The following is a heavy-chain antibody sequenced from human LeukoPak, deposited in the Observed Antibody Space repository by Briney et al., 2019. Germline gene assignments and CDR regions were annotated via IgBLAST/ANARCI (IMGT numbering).Heavy chain of an antibody. CDR3: ARVWGGYNWNDVEPYYSDY. J-gene: IGHJ4*02. D-gene: IGHD1-1*01. CDR1: GFTFSSYS. Sequence: GGSLRLSCAASGFTFSSYSMNWVRQAPGKGLEWVSSISSSSSYTYYADSVKGRFTISRDNAKNSLYLQMNSLRAEDTAVYYCARVWGGYNWNDVEPYYSDYWGQGTLVTVSS. V-gene: IGHV3-21*01. CDR2: ISSSSSYT.